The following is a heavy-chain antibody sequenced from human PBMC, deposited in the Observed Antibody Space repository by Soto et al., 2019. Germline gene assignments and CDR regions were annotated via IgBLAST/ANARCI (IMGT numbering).Heavy chain of an antibody. CDR3: AKEGRLRSPAGDYFDS. Sequence: EVALLDSVGHLVQPGGSLRLSCEASGFSFPDYDMNWVRQTPGKGLEWVSAVGRFGNTYYRDSVRGRFTISRDDSRNTVYLQMNSLRVEDTVVYFCAKEGRLRSPAGDYFDSWAQGSLVTVSS. CDR1: GFSFPDYD. J-gene: IGHJ4*02. D-gene: IGHD3-10*01. V-gene: IGHV3-23*01. CDR2: VGRFGNT.